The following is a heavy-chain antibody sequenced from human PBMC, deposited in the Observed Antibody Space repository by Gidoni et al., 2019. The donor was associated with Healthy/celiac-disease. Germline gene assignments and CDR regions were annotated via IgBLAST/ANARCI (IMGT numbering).Heavy chain of an antibody. Sequence: EVQLVESGGGLVKPGGSLRLSCAASGFTFSNAWMNWVRQAPGKGLEWVGRIKSKTDGGTTDYAAPVKGRFTISRDDSKNTLYLQMNSLKTEDTAVYYCTTDQPPQTSGSYYNYYYYGMDVWGQGTTVTVSS. CDR2: IKSKTDGGTT. D-gene: IGHD3-10*01. CDR3: TTDQPPQTSGSYYNYYYYGMDV. V-gene: IGHV3-15*07. J-gene: IGHJ6*02. CDR1: GFTFSNAW.